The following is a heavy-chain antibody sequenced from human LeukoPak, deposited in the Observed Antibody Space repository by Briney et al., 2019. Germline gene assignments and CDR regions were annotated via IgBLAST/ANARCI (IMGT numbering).Heavy chain of an antibody. V-gene: IGHV4-59*12. CDR1: GGSISSYY. CDR2: IYYSGST. CDR3: ARESVTTSYYYYYMDV. Sequence: SETLSLTCTVSGGSISSYYWSWIRQPPGKGLEWIGYIYYSGSTNYNPSLKSRVTMSVDTSKNQFSLKLSSVTAADTAVYYCARESVTTSYYYYYMDVWGKGTTVTNSS. D-gene: IGHD4-17*01. J-gene: IGHJ6*03.